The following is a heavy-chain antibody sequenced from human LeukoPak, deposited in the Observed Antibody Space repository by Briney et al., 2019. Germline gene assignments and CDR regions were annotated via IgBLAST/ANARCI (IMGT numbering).Heavy chain of an antibody. Sequence: GRSLRLSCAASGFTFDDYAMHWVRQVPGKGLEWVSHITWDGGSTYYAGSVKGRFTISRDNSKNSLYLQMNSLGAEDTALYYCAKDIHIGHGSGWPESWGQGTLVTVSS. CDR2: ITWDGGST. CDR1: GFTFDDYA. V-gene: IGHV3-43D*03. CDR3: AKDIHIGHGSGWPES. D-gene: IGHD6-19*01. J-gene: IGHJ5*02.